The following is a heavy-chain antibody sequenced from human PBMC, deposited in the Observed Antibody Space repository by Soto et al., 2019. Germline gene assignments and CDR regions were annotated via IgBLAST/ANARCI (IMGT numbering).Heavy chain of an antibody. Sequence: ALRLSCVASGFTVSTYYMSWVRQAPGTGLEWVSIIYGGGTTHYADSVKGRFTISRDTSXXXXXXQXQXLXXXXTAXYYCARTSSSRGNNFHYYAMEVWGQGTTDSVSS. CDR3: ARTSSSRGNNFHYYAMEV. J-gene: IGHJ6*01. CDR2: IYGGGTT. D-gene: IGHD6-13*01. CDR1: GFTVSTYY. V-gene: IGHV3-53*01.